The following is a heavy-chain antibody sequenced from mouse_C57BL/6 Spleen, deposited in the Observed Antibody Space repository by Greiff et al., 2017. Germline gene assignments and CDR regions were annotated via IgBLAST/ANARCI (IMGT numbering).Heavy chain of an antibody. D-gene: IGHD2-3*01. CDR2: IDPSDSYT. CDR1: GYTFTSYW. J-gene: IGHJ3*01. CDR3: ARLGDGYYGAY. Sequence: QVQLQQPGAELVMPGASVKLSCKASGYTFTSYWMHWVKQRPGQGLEWIGEIDPSDSYTNYNQKFKGKSTLTVDKSSSTAYMQLSSLTSEDSAVYYCARLGDGYYGAYWGQGTLVTVSA. V-gene: IGHV1-69*01.